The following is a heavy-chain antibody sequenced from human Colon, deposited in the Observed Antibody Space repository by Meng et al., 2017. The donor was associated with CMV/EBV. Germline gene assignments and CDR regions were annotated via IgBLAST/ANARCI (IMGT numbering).Heavy chain of an antibody. V-gene: IGHV4-34*01. CDR3: ARVMVRGVIFY. J-gene: IGHJ4*02. Sequence: GSLRLSCAVYGGSFSSYYWGWIRQPPGKGLEWIGEVNHRGVTNYNPSLESRVTISADSSKNQFSLELTSVTAADTAVYYCARVMVRGVIFYWGQGTLVTVSS. D-gene: IGHD3-10*01. CDR2: VNHRGVT. CDR1: GGSFSSYY.